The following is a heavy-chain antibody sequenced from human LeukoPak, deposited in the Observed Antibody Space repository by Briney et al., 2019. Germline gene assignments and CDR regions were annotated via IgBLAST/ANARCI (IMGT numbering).Heavy chain of an antibody. CDR3: AKDPTSFSISSWYIYY. V-gene: IGHV3-23*01. J-gene: IGHJ4*02. D-gene: IGHD6-13*01. Sequence: GGSLRLSCAASGFTFSSYAMSWVRQAPGKGLEWVSAISGSGGSTYYADSVKGRFTISRDNSKNTLYLQMNSLRAEDTAVYYCAKDPTSFSISSWYIYYWGQGTLVTVSS. CDR1: GFTFSSYA. CDR2: ISGSGGST.